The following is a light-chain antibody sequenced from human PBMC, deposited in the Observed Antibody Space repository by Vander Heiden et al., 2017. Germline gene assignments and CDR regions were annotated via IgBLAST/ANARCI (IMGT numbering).Light chain of an antibody. V-gene: IGKV2-40*01. CDR1: HSLLDSDDGNTY. CDR3: MQRIEFPLT. Sequence: DTVMTQSPLSLPVTVGEPASISCRSSHSLLDSDDGNTYLDWYLQKPGQSPQLLISTLSYRASGVPDRFSGSGSGTDFTLKISRVEAEDVGLYYCMQRIEFPLTFGQGTRLEIK. CDR2: TLS. J-gene: IGKJ5*01.